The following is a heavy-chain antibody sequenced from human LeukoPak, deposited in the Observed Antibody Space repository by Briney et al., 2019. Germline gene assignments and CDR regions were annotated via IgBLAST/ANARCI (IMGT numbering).Heavy chain of an antibody. CDR2: ISSSGSTI. CDR1: GGSFSGYY. Sequence: LSFTCAVYGGSFSGYYWSWIRQAPGKGLEWVSYISSSGSTIYYADSVKGRFTISRDNAKNSLYLQMNSLRAEDTAVYYCARGKEMATIIGRYYYYYGMDVWGQGTTVTVSS. V-gene: IGHV3-11*01. D-gene: IGHD5-24*01. CDR3: ARGKEMATIIGRYYYYYGMDV. J-gene: IGHJ6*02.